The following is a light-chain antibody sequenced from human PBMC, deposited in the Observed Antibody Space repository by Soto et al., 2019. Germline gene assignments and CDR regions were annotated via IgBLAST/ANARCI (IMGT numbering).Light chain of an antibody. CDR1: SSDVGGYNR. CDR3: CSYTSSSTYV. J-gene: IGLJ1*01. CDR2: EVI. Sequence: QSALTQPPSVSGSPGQSVTISCTGTSSDVGGYNRVSWYQQPPGTAPKLVIYEVIHRPSGVPARFSGSKSGNTASLTISGLQAEDEADYYCCSYTSSSTYVFGTGTKVTVL. V-gene: IGLV2-18*02.